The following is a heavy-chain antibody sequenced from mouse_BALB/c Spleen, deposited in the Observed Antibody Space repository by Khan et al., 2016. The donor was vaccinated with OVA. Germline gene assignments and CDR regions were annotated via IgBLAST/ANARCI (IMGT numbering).Heavy chain of an antibody. CDR2: INPYNGGT. V-gene: IGHV1S136*01. D-gene: IGHD4-1*01. CDR3: ARGNWQSYFFDY. Sequence: EVQLQQSGPELVKPGASVKMSCKASGYTFTNYVLHWVKQKPGQGLEWIGYINPYNGGTKYNEKFKGKATLAADKSSITAYMELSSRTSEDSAVYYCARGNWQSYFFDYWGQGFTLTVSS. J-gene: IGHJ2*01. CDR1: GYTFTNYV.